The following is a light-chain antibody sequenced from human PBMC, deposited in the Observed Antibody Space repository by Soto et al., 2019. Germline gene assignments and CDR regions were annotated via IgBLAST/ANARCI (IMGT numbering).Light chain of an antibody. CDR1: QSISSY. V-gene: IGKV1-39*01. CDR3: QQSYSTPLT. Sequence: DIQMTQSPSSLSASVGDRVTITCRASQSISSYLNWYQQKPGKAPKLLIYAASSLQSGVPSRFSGCGSGTDFTLTISSLQPEDFATYYCQQSYSTPLTLGGGTKVEFK. CDR2: AAS. J-gene: IGKJ4*01.